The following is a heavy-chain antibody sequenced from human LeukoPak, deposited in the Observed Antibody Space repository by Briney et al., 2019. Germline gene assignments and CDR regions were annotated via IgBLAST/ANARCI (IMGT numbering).Heavy chain of an antibody. J-gene: IGHJ4*02. CDR1: GFTFNDYA. CDR3: ARDLLVVVPAAVFDY. Sequence: GGSLRLSCAASGFTFNDYALGWVRQAPGKGLEWVSYISSSSSTIYYADSVKGRFTISRDNAKNSLYLQMNSLRAEDTAVYYCARDLLVVVPAAVFDYWGQGTLVTVSS. CDR2: ISSSSSTI. V-gene: IGHV3-48*01. D-gene: IGHD2-2*01.